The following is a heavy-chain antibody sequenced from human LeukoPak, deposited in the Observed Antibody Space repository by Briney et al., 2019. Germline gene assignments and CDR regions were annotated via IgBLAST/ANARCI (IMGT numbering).Heavy chain of an antibody. CDR2: IYYSGST. D-gene: IGHD6-13*01. CDR3: ARVSIAAAGGYDY. Sequence: SETLSLTCTVSGGSISSYYCSWIRQPPGKGLEWIGYIYYSGSTNYNPSLKSRLTTSVDTSKSQLSLKLSSVTAADTAVYYCARVSIAAAGGYDYWGQGTLVTVSS. CDR1: GGSISSYY. J-gene: IGHJ4*02. V-gene: IGHV4-59*08.